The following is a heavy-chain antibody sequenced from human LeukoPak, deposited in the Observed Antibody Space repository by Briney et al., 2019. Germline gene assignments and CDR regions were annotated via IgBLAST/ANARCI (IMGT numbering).Heavy chain of an antibody. CDR3: ARAYDYGGESNYFDC. CDR1: GYTFTRYY. V-gene: IGHV1-2*06. J-gene: IGHJ4*02. Sequence: ASVKVSCKASGYTFTRYYMHWVRQAPGQGLEWMGRINPVNGGTTYAQKFQGRVTMTRDSSISTAYMELNRLRSDDTAVYYCARAYDYGGESNYFDCWGQGSLVTVSS. D-gene: IGHD4/OR15-4a*01. CDR2: INPVNGGT.